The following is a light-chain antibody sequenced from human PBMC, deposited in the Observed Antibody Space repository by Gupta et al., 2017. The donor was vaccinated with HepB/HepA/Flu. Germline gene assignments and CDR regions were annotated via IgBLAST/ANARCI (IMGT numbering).Light chain of an antibody. V-gene: IGLV1-44*01. Sequence: QSVLTQPPSPSGTPAQRVTSFSSGSSSNIGSNTVNWYQQLPGTAPKLLIYSNNQRPSGVPDRFSGSKSGTSASLAISGLQSEDEADYYCAAWDDSLNGVVFGGGTKLTVL. CDR3: AAWDDSLNGVV. J-gene: IGLJ2*01. CDR1: SSNIGSNT. CDR2: SNN.